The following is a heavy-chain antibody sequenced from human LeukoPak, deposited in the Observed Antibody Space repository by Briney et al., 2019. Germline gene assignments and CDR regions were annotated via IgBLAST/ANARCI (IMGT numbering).Heavy chain of an antibody. J-gene: IGHJ5*02. CDR1: GGSLSSSPW. V-gene: IGHV4-4*02. CDR3: ARGSPRGDNWFDP. CDR2: ISHSGTT. Sequence: SGTLSLTCAVSGGSLSSSPWWTWVRQPPGKGLEWIGEISHSGTTNYNPSLKSRVTISVDKSKNLFSLRLTSVTAADTAVYYCARGSPRGDNWFDPWGQGTLVTVSS.